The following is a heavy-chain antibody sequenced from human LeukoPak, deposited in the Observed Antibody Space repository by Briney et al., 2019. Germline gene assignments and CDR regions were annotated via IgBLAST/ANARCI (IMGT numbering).Heavy chain of an antibody. CDR3: ARDYRLYDSSGPY. CDR1: GFTFSSYS. V-gene: IGHV3-48*04. Sequence: GGSLRLSCAASGFTFSSYSMNWVRQAPGKGLEWVSYISSSSSTIYYADSVKGRFTISRDNAKNSLYLQMNSLRAEGTAVSYCARDYRLYDSSGPYWGQGTLVTVSS. J-gene: IGHJ4*02. D-gene: IGHD3-22*01. CDR2: ISSSSSTI.